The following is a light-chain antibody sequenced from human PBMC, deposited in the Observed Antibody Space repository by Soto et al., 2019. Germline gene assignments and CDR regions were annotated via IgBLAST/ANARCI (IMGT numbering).Light chain of an antibody. CDR1: QSINNW. CDR2: DAS. CDR3: QHYNSYSTWT. V-gene: IGKV1-5*01. Sequence: DIQMTQSPSTLSASVGDRVTITCRASQSINNWLAWYQQKPGKAPKLLIYDASSLESGVPSRFSGSGSGTEFTLTISSLQPDDFATYYCQHYNSYSTWTFGQGTKVDIK. J-gene: IGKJ1*01.